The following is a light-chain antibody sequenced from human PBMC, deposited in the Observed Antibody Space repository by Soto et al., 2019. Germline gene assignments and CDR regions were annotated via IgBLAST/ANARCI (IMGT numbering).Light chain of an antibody. CDR2: GAS. Sequence: EIVMTQSPATLSVSPGVRATLSCRTSQSVSSNLAWYQQKAGQAPRLLIYGASTRATGIPARFSGSGSGTEFTLTISSLQSEDFALYYCQQYNNWPRTFGQGTNVEIK. V-gene: IGKV3-15*01. CDR1: QSVSSN. CDR3: QQYNNWPRT. J-gene: IGKJ1*01.